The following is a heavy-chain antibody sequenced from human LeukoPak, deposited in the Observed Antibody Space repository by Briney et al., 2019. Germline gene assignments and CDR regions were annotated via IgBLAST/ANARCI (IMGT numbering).Heavy chain of an antibody. V-gene: IGHV3-30-3*01. D-gene: IGHD2-21*01. CDR1: GFTFSSYA. J-gene: IGHJ4*02. CDR3: AKDFRIGYSAHFDY. CDR2: ISYDGSNK. Sequence: GGSLRLSCAASGFTFSSYAMHWVRQAPGKGLEWVAVISYDGSNKYYADSVKGRFTISRDNPKNTLYLQMDSLRGEDTAVYYCAKDFRIGYSAHFDYWGQGALVTVSS.